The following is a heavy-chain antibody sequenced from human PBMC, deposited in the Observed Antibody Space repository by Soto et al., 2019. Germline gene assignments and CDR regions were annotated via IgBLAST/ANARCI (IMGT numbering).Heavy chain of an antibody. Sequence: RGGSLRLACAVSGFSFGNYGMSWVRQAPGKGLEWLASIKEDGSERYYLDSVKGRFTISRDNAKDSLSLQMNSLRGEDTAFYYCARDVGPVTIFGEALSGYFDFWGQGTLVTVSS. J-gene: IGHJ4*02. CDR3: ARDVGPVTIFGEALSGYFDF. CDR1: GFSFGNYG. D-gene: IGHD3-3*01. V-gene: IGHV3-7*03. CDR2: IKEDGSER.